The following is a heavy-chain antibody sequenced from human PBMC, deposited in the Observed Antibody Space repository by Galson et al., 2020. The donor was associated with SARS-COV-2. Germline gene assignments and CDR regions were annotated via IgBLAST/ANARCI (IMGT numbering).Heavy chain of an antibody. CDR1: GGSISSSSYY. J-gene: IGHJ4*02. CDR2: IYYSGST. Sequence: SETLSLTCTVSGGSISSSSYYWGWIRQPPGKGLEWIGSIYYSGSTYYNPSLKSRVTISVDTSKNQFSLKLSSVTAADTAVYYCARRDALNYYDSSGSPFDYWGQGTLVTVSS. D-gene: IGHD3-22*01. CDR3: ARRDALNYYDSSGSPFDY. V-gene: IGHV4-39*01.